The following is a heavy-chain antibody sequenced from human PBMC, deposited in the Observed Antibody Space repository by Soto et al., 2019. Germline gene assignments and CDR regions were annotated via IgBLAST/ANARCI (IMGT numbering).Heavy chain of an antibody. J-gene: IGHJ3*02. V-gene: IGHV1-18*01. CDR2: ISAYNGNT. Sequence: APVKVSCKASGYTLTSYGISWVRQSPGQGLERMGWISAYNGNTNYAQKLQGRVTMTTDTSTSTAYMELRSLRSDDTAVYYCAREYTSDYDYIWGSYRHEAFDIWGQGTMVTVSS. CDR1: GYTLTSYG. D-gene: IGHD3-16*02. CDR3: AREYTSDYDYIWGSYRHEAFDI.